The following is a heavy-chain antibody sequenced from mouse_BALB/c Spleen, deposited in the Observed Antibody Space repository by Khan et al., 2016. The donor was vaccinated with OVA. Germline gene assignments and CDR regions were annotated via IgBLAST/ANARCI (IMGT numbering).Heavy chain of an antibody. D-gene: IGHD2-1*01. CDR1: GLSLTNYG. Sequence: QVQLKESGPGLVASSQSLSITCTVSGLSLTNYGVHWVRQPPGKGLEWLGVIWTGGSTNYNSALMSRLSISKDNSKSQVFLKMNSLQTEDTAMYYCDRYYGNYGWYFGVWGAGTTVTVSS. CDR2: IWTGGST. CDR3: DRYYGNYGWYFGV. V-gene: IGHV2-9*02. J-gene: IGHJ1*01.